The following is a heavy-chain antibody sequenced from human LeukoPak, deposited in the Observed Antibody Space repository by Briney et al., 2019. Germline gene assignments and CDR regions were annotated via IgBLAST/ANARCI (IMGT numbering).Heavy chain of an antibody. V-gene: IGHV3-21*01. J-gene: IGHJ4*02. D-gene: IGHD3-9*01. Sequence: GGSLRLSCAASGFTFSGYSMNWVRQAPGRGLEWVSSISTSTTYIFYADSVKGRFTISRDNAKNSLYLQMNSLRAEDTAVYYCARGGGVRGYFDWFLDWGQGTLVTVSS. CDR1: GFTFSGYS. CDR2: ISTSTTYI. CDR3: ARGGGVRGYFDWFLD.